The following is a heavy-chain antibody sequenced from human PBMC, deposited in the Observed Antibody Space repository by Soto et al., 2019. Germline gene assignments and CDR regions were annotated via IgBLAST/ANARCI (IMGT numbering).Heavy chain of an antibody. J-gene: IGHJ6*02. CDR1: GFIINTYA. V-gene: IGHV3-23*01. CDR2: ISESGGST. CDR3: AKEAVDRHGIGYGMEV. D-gene: IGHD5-12*01. Sequence: EVQLLESGGDLVQPGGSLRLSCAASGFIINTYAMNWVRQAPGKGLEWVTGISESGGSTSYADSVKGRFTLSHETSKNDLYLQLSGLRAEDTAVYYCAKEAVDRHGIGYGMEVWGHGTTVIVSS.